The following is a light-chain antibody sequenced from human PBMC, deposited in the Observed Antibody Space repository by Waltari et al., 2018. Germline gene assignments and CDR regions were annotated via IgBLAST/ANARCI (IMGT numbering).Light chain of an antibody. CDR1: QCIRSY. CDR3: QQSYSTPLT. V-gene: IGKV1-39*01. J-gene: IGKJ4*01. Sequence: DIQMTQSPSSLSASVGDRVTITCRASQCIRSYLNWYQQKPGKAPKLLIYDASNLQSGVPSRFSGSGSGTDFTLTISRLQAEDFATYFCQQSYSTPLTFGGGAKVEIK. CDR2: DAS.